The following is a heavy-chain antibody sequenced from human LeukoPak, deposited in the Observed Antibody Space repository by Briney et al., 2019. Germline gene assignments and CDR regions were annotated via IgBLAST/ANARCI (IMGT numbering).Heavy chain of an antibody. CDR1: GFTFSSYA. V-gene: IGHV3-23*01. J-gene: IGHJ4*02. Sequence: GGSLRLSCAASGFTFSSYAMSWVRQAPGKGLEWVSAISGSGGSTYYADSVKGRFTISRDNSKNTLYLQMNSLRAEDTAVYYCATNTIFGVVSPVDWGQGTLVTVSS. CDR2: ISGSGGST. D-gene: IGHD3-3*01. CDR3: ATNTIFGVVSPVD.